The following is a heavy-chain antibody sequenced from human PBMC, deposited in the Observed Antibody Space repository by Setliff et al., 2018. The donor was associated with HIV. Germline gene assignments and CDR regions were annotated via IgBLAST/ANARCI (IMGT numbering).Heavy chain of an antibody. CDR2: IYNRGST. Sequence: PSETLSLTCAVSGYAISSGYYWGWIRRPPGKGLEWIGSIYNRGSTYYNPSLKSRVTISVDTSNNQVSLYLSSVTAADTAVYYCARRGNSSGYYDAFDVWGQGTRVTVSS. J-gene: IGHJ3*01. V-gene: IGHV4-38-2*01. CDR3: ARRGNSSGYYDAFDV. D-gene: IGHD3-22*01. CDR1: GYAISSGYY.